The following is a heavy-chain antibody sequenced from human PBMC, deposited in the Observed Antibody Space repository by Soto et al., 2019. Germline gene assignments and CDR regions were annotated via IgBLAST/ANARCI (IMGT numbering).Heavy chain of an antibody. D-gene: IGHD1-26*01. CDR3: ARQIDLRGRFDP. V-gene: IGHV3-11*01. J-gene: IGHJ5*02. CDR1: GFPFSDYY. Sequence: GGSLRLSCAASGFPFSDYYMSWIRQAPGKGLEWVSYLSSSGGTIYYADSVKGRFTISRDNAKNSLFLQINCLRPEDTAVYYCARQIDLRGRFDPWGQGXLVTVSS. CDR2: LSSSGGTI.